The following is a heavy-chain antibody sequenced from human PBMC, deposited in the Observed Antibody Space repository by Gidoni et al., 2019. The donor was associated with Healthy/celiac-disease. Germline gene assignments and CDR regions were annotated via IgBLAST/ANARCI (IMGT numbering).Heavy chain of an antibody. J-gene: IGHJ4*02. CDR1: GGTFSSYA. Sequence: QVQLVQSGAEVKKHGSSVKVSCKASGGTFSSYAISWVRQAPGQGLEWMGGLIPIFGPAHYAQKFQGRVTITADESTSTAYMELSSLRSEDTAVYYCARDYYGSGSYYPFDYWGQGTLVTVSS. D-gene: IGHD3-10*01. CDR2: LIPIFGPA. V-gene: IGHV1-69*01. CDR3: ARDYYGSGSYYPFDY.